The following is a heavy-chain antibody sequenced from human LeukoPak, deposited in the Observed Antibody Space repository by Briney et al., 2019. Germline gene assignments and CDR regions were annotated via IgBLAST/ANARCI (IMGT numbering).Heavy chain of an antibody. CDR3: ARDPTRLQWYFDY. J-gene: IGHJ4*02. CDR1: GFTFSSYG. D-gene: IGHD4-4*01. CDR2: IWYDGSNK. Sequence: GGSLRLSCAASGFTFSSYGMHWVRQAPGKGLEWVAVIWYDGSNKYYADSVKGRFTISRDNSKNTLYLQMNSLRAEDTAGYYCARDPTRLQWYFDYWGQGTLVTVSS. V-gene: IGHV3-33*01.